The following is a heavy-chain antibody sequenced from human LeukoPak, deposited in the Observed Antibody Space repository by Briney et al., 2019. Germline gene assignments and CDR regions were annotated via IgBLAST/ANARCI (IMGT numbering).Heavy chain of an antibody. J-gene: IGHJ3*01. CDR2: IIPIGGTV. D-gene: IGHD3-16*02. V-gene: IGHV1-69*04. CDR3: ASPRGPSLRGFYALDL. CDR1: GGTFNDYA. Sequence: SVKVSCKSSGGTFNDYAISWVRQAPGQGLEWMARIIPIGGTVNYAPRFQGRVTITADTSTSTVYMELSSLRSDDAAVYYCASPRGPSLRGFYALDLWGQGTMVIVSS.